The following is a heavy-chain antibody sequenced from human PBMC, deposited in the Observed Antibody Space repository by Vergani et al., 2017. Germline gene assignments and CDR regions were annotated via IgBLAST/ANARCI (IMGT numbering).Heavy chain of an antibody. CDR1: GFTFGDYA. CDR3: TRGAPSSVYDDYVWGSYRYASFDY. J-gene: IGHJ4*02. Sequence: EVQLVESGGGLVQPGRSLRLSCTASGFTFGDYAMSWVRQAPGKGLEWVGFIRSKAYGGTTEYAASVKGRFTISRDDSKSIAYLQMNSLKTEDTAVYYCTRGAPSSVYDDYVWGSYRYASFDYWGQGTLVTVSS. V-gene: IGHV3-49*04. CDR2: IRSKAYGGTT. D-gene: IGHD3-16*02.